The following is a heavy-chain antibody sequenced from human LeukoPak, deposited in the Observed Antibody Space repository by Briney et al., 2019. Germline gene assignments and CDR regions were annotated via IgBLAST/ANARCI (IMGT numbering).Heavy chain of an antibody. CDR1: GFTFNSYV. CDR2: ITDSGGDT. Sequence: QSGGSLRLSCAASGFTFNSYVINWVRQAPGKGLEWVSAITDSGGDTFHADSVKGRLTISRDNSKKALYLQMNSLRVEDTAVYYCVKGSSSSRPYYFDYWGQGTLVTVSS. CDR3: VKGSSSSRPYYFDY. D-gene: IGHD6-6*01. J-gene: IGHJ4*02. V-gene: IGHV3-23*01.